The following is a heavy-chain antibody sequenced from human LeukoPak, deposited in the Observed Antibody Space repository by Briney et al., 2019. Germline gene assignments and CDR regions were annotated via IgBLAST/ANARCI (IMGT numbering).Heavy chain of an antibody. Sequence: PGGSLRLSCAASGFTFSDYAMSWVRQAPGKGLEWVSTISGSGGSTYYADSVKGRFTISRDSSKNTLYQQMNNLRPEGTAVYYCAKLHNLNCDYWGLGTLVTVSS. D-gene: IGHD1-14*01. CDR1: GFTFSDYA. V-gene: IGHV3-23*01. CDR2: ISGSGGST. CDR3: AKLHNLNCDY. J-gene: IGHJ4*02.